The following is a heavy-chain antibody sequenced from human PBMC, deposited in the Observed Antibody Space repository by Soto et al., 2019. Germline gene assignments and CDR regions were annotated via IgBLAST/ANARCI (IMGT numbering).Heavy chain of an antibody. CDR3: ARETTMDSALDI. D-gene: IGHD3-10*01. CDR1: GGSISSYY. V-gene: IGHV4-59*01. J-gene: IGHJ3*02. Sequence: QVQLQESGPGLVKPSETLSLTCTVSGGSISSYYWSWIRQPPGKGLEWIGYIYYSGSTNYNPPLKSRVTIAVDTSKNQFSLKLSSVTAADTAVYYCARETTMDSALDIWGQGTMFTVSS. CDR2: IYYSGST.